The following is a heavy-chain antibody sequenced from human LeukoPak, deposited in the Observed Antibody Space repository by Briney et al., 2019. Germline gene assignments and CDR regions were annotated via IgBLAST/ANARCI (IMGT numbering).Heavy chain of an antibody. CDR3: ASGQYYDPWSGYYVD. D-gene: IGHD3-3*01. Sequence: SETLSLTCAVYGGSFSGHYWSWIRQPPGKGLEWIGEINHSGSTNYNPSLESRVTISVDTSKNHFSLKLSSVTAADTAVYYCASGQYYDPWSGYYVDWGQGTLDTVSA. J-gene: IGHJ4*02. V-gene: IGHV4-34*01. CDR1: GGSFSGHY. CDR2: INHSGST.